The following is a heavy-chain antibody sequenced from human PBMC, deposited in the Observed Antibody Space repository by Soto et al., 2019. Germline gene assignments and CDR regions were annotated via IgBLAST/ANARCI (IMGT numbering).Heavy chain of an antibody. D-gene: IGHD3-9*01. J-gene: IGHJ5*02. Sequence: ASVKVSCKTSGGTFSSYAISWVRQAPGQGLEWMGGIIPIVETTTYAQKFQGRVTITANDSTRTANMELSSLRSEDTAVYYCARGYYDILTGYSGGFDPWGQGTLVTVSS. CDR2: IIPIVETT. CDR1: GGTFSSYA. CDR3: ARGYYDILTGYSGGFDP. V-gene: IGHV1-69*13.